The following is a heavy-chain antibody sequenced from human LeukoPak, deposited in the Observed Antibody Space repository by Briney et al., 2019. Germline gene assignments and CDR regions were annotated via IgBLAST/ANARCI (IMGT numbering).Heavy chain of an antibody. J-gene: IGHJ4*02. CDR2: ITGSGPYM. V-gene: IGHV3-21*06. Sequence: GGSLRLSCAASGFTFSTFAMHWVRLSPGKGLEWVSSITGSGPYMLYADSVKHRFTISRDNTKNLLYLEMNSLRAEDTAVYYCARFNYDILTGYSYYFDYWGQGTLVTVSS. CDR3: ARFNYDILTGYSYYFDY. D-gene: IGHD3-9*01. CDR1: GFTFSTFA.